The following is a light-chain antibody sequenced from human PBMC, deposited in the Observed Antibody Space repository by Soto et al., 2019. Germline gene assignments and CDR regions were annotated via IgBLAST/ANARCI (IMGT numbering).Light chain of an antibody. CDR2: EAS. CDR1: QSIDFY. Sequence: DIQMTQSPSTLSASVGDRVTITCRASQSIDFYLAWYQQKPGKAPKLLIYEASNLESGVPSRFSGSGSGTEFTLTISSLQPDDFATYYCQQSRDYPWTFGQGTKVEIK. J-gene: IGKJ1*01. V-gene: IGKV1-5*03. CDR3: QQSRDYPWT.